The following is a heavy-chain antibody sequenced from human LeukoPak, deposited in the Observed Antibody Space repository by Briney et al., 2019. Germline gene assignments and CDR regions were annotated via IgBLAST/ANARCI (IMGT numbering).Heavy chain of an antibody. V-gene: IGHV4-4*02. CDR1: GVYISSTVW. CDR3: ARGGGSAPYALDI. Sequence: SETLSLTCAVSGVYISSTVWWTWVRQPPGEGLECFAEICHGGSTYYNPSLKSLATISVDKSRNPFFLTLTSVTAADSATYFCARGGGSAPYALDIWGQGTVVTVSS. D-gene: IGHD3-16*01. J-gene: IGHJ3*02. CDR2: ICHGGST.